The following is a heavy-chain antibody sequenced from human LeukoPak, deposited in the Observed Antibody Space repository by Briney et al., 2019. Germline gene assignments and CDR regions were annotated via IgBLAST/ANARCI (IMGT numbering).Heavy chain of an antibody. CDR2: ISGSGGTT. V-gene: IGHV3-23*01. D-gene: IGHD1-14*01. CDR1: GFTFNNYG. J-gene: IGHJ6*02. CDR3: AKVSGGGLYYDGMDV. Sequence: QSGGSLRLSCAASGFTFNNYGMNWGRQAPGKGLEWVSVISGSGGTTYYADSVKGRFTISRDSSKNTLYLQMNSLRAEDTAVYYCAKVSGGGLYYDGMDVWGQGTTVTVSS.